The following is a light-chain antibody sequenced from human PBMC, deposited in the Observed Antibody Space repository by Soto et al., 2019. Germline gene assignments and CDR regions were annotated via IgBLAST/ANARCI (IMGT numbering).Light chain of an antibody. J-gene: IGLJ1*01. V-gene: IGLV2-14*01. CDR3: SSYTSSSSYV. CDR1: SSDVGGYNN. Sequence: QPALTQPAPVSGSPGQSSTLPCTGTSSDVGGYNNVSWYQQHPGKAPKLMIYDVSNRPSGVSNRFSGSKSGNTASLTISGLQAEDEADYYCSSYTSSSSYVFGTGTKVTVL. CDR2: DVS.